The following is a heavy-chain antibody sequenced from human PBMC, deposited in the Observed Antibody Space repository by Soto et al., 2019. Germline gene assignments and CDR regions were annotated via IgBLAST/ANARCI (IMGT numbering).Heavy chain of an antibody. CDR1: SGSISSSNW. CDR3: VSIVGSGSYAFDY. CDR2: IYHSGST. V-gene: IGHV4-4*02. D-gene: IGHD3-10*01. J-gene: IGHJ4*02. Sequence: QVQLQESGPGLVKPSGTLSLTCAVSSGSISSSNWWSWVRQPPGKGLEWIGEIYHSGSTNYNPFLNSRVTISVDKSKNQFALKLISVTAADTAVYYCVSIVGSGSYAFDYWGQGTLVTVSS.